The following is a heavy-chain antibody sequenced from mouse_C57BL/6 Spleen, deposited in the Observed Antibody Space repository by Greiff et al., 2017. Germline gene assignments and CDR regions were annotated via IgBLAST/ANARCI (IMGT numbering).Heavy chain of an antibody. D-gene: IGHD1-1*01. V-gene: IGHV1-52*01. J-gene: IGHJ1*03. CDR3: ARTTVVAKNFDV. CDR2: IDPSDSET. Sequence: QVQLQQPGAELVRPGSSVKLSCKASGYTFTSYWMHWVKQRPIQGLEWIGNIDPSDSETHYNQKFKDKATLTVDKSSSTAYMQLSSLTSEDSAVYYGARTTVVAKNFDVWGTGTTVTVSS. CDR1: GYTFTSYW.